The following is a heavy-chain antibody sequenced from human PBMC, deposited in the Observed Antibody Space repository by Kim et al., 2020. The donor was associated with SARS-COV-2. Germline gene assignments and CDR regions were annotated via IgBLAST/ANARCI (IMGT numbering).Heavy chain of an antibody. CDR3: ARHSAAAGLDY. V-gene: IGHV5-51*01. J-gene: IGHJ4*02. D-gene: IGHD6-13*01. Sequence: RYSPSFQGQVTIPADKSISTAYLQWSSLKASDTAMYYCARHSAAAGLDYWGQGTLVTVSS.